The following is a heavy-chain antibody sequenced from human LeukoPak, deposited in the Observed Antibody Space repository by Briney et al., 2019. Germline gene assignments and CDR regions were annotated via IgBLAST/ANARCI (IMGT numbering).Heavy chain of an antibody. CDR1: RFTFTSYE. J-gene: IGHJ4*02. CDR3: ARGHGRFDS. V-gene: IGHV3-48*03. Sequence: GGSLRLSCAASRFTFTSYEMNWVRQAPGKGLECVSYISGSGTTIFYADSVKGRFTISRDNAKNSLYLQMNSLRAEDTAVYYCARGHGRFDSWGQGTLVTVSS. CDR2: ISGSGTTI.